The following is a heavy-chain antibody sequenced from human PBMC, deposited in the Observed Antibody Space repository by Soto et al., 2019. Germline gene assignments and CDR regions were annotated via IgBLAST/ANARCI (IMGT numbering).Heavy chain of an antibody. J-gene: IGHJ2*01. Sequence: EVQLVGSGGGLVQPGGSLRLSCEASGLTFSNYWMHWVRQAPGKGLVWVSRIHRDGTSTSYADSVKGRFTISRDNAKNTLYLQMNSLRAEDTAVYYCARDGAYCGGDCYSLWYFDLWGRGTLVTVSS. CDR1: GLTFSNYW. D-gene: IGHD2-21*02. V-gene: IGHV3-74*01. CDR3: ARDGAYCGGDCYSLWYFDL. CDR2: IHRDGTST.